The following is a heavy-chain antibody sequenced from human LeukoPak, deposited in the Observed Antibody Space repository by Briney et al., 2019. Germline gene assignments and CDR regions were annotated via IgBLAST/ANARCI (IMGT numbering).Heavy chain of an antibody. J-gene: IGHJ4*02. V-gene: IGHV3-21*01. D-gene: IGHD3-22*01. Sequence: GGSLRLSCAASGFTFSSYSMNWVRQAPGKGLEWVSSISSSSSYIYYADSVKGRFTISRDNAKNSLYLQMNSLRAADTAVYYCARVRPGHYYDSFDYWGQGTLVTVSS. CDR2: ISSSSSYI. CDR1: GFTFSSYS. CDR3: ARVRPGHYYDSFDY.